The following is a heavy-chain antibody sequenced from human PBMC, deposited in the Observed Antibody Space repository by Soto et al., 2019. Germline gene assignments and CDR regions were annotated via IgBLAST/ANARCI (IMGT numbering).Heavy chain of an antibody. D-gene: IGHD4-17*01. CDR3: ARDKSYALAV. CDR1: GFDFSNSW. CDR2: INSDGSST. V-gene: IGHV3-74*03. J-gene: IGHJ6*02. Sequence: EVQLVESGGGFVQPGGSLRLSCAASGFDFSNSWMHWVRQVPGKGLVWVSHINSDGSSTTYADSVKGRFTISRDNARSTVYLQLDSLRVEDTAVYYCARDKSYALAVWGQGTRVTVSS.